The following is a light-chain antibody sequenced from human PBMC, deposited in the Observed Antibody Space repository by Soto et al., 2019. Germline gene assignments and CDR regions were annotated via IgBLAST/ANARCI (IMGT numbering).Light chain of an antibody. CDR2: GAS. J-gene: IGKJ1*01. CDR3: HQRQSWPRT. Sequence: EMLLTQSPGTLSLSPGERATLSCRASQSVSSYLAWYQQKPGQAPRLLIYGASSRATGIPDRFSASGSGTDFTLTISDVQPEDFALYYCHQRQSWPRTFGQGTKVDIK. CDR1: QSVSSY. V-gene: IGKV3-11*01.